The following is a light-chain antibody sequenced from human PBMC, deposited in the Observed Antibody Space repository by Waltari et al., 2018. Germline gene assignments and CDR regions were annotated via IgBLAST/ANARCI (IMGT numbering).Light chain of an antibody. CDR2: DKN. CDR3: HSRDATGVGGS. J-gene: IGLJ2*01. Sequence: SSELTQDPVVSVAMGQPVRLPCQGDSLRRYYASWYQQRPGQAPILVMFDKNNRPSGVPDRFSGSSSDNSASLTITGAQAEDEASYYCHSRDATGVGGSFGGGTKLTVL. V-gene: IGLV3-19*01. CDR1: SLRRYY.